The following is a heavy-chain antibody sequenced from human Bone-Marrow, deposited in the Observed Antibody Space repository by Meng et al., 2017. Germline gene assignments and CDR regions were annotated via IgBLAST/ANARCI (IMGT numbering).Heavy chain of an antibody. J-gene: IGHJ4*02. CDR3: ARPSRPYSSGWYRDY. CDR2: IYYSGST. Sequence: SETLSLTCTVSGGSISSSSYYWGWIRQPPGKGLEWIGSIYYSGSTYYNPSLKSRVTISVDTSKNQFSLKLSSVTAADTAVYYCARPSRPYSSGWYRDYWGQGTLVTVSS. V-gene: IGHV4-39*07. D-gene: IGHD6-19*01. CDR1: GGSISSSSYY.